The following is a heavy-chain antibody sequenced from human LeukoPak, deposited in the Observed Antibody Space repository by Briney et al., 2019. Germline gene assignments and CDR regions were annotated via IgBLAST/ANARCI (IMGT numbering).Heavy chain of an antibody. V-gene: IGHV4-59*01. CDR1: GGSISSYY. D-gene: IGHD3-3*01. J-gene: IGHJ6*03. Sequence: SETLSLTCTVSGGSISSYYWSWIRQPPGKGLEWIGYIYYSGSTNYNPSLKSRVTISVDTSKNQFSLKLSSVTAADTAVYYCARAPVTTIFGVVPGYYYYYMDVWGKGTTVTVSS. CDR2: IYYSGST. CDR3: ARAPVTTIFGVVPGYYYYYMDV.